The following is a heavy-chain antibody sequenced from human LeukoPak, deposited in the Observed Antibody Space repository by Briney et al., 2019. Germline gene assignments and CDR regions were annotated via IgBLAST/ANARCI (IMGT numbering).Heavy chain of an antibody. CDR2: ISGSGDRT. J-gene: IGHJ3*02. CDR1: GLTFSNYA. Sequence: QSGGSLRLSCAASGLTFSNYAMSWVRQAPGKGLEWVSEISGSGDRTHYADSVKGRFTISRDNSKSTLYLQMNSLRADDTAVYYCADHNWNDDRQAFDIWGQGTMVTVSS. V-gene: IGHV3-23*01. D-gene: IGHD1-20*01. CDR3: ADHNWNDDRQAFDI.